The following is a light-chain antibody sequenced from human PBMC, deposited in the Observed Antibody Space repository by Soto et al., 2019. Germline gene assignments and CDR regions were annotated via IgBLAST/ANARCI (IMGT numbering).Light chain of an antibody. V-gene: IGLV2-14*01. CDR3: SSYTSSSPGV. CDR1: SSDVGGYNY. Sequence: QSALTQPASVSGSPGQSITISCTGTSSDVGGYNYVSWYQHHPGKVPKLMIFQVTKRPSGVSDRFYGSKSGNTASLTISGLQAEDEGDYFCSSYTSSSPGVFGTGTKLTVL. CDR2: QVT. J-gene: IGLJ1*01.